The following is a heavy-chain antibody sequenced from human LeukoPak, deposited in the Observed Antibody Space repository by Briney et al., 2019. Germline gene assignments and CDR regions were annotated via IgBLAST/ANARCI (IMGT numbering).Heavy chain of an antibody. Sequence: GGSLRLSCAASGFTFSSYGMSWVRQAPGKGLEWVSGINWNGGSTGYADSVKGRFTISRDNAKNSLYLQMNSLRAEDTALYYCAKDRVVAAGNDAFDIWGQGTMVTVSS. V-gene: IGHV3-20*04. CDR1: GFTFSSYG. J-gene: IGHJ3*02. CDR3: AKDRVVAAGNDAFDI. CDR2: INWNGGST. D-gene: IGHD6-13*01.